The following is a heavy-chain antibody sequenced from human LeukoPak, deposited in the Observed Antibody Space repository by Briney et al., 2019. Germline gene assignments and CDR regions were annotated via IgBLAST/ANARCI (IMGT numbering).Heavy chain of an antibody. D-gene: IGHD3-16*01. CDR3: ARHYGP. CDR1: GGSFSGYF. V-gene: IGHV4-34*01. Sequence: SETLSLTCAVYGGSFSGYFWSWIRQPPGKGLEWIGEVNHSGRTNYNPSLKSRVTISVDPTKSQFSLNLRSVTAADTAVYYCARHYGPWGQGTLVTVSS. J-gene: IGHJ4*02. CDR2: VNHSGRT.